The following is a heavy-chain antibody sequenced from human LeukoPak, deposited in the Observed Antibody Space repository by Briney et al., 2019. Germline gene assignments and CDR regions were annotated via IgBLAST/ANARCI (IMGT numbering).Heavy chain of an antibody. CDR2: INQSGST. Sequence: PSETLSPTCSVSGGSLSPYYWSWIRQPPGGGLEWLGEINQSGSTNYNPSLKSRVTISVEKFKNQFSLEVTSVTAADTAIYYCATLGGLYYESHGYPDFDHWGQGTLVTVSS. V-gene: IGHV4-34*01. J-gene: IGHJ4*02. CDR3: ATLGGLYYESHGYPDFDH. CDR1: GGSLSPYY. D-gene: IGHD3-22*01.